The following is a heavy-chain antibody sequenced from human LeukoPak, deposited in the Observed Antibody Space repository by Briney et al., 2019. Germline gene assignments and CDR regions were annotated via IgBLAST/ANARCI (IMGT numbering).Heavy chain of an antibody. J-gene: IGHJ4*02. CDR2: IYYSGST. Sequence: SETLSLTCTVSGGSISSYYWSWIRQPPGKGLEWIGYIYYSGSTNYNPSLKSRVTISVDTSRNRFSLKLSSVTAADTAVYYCASFGIAVAGFDYWGQGTLVTVSS. CDR3: ASFGIAVAGFDY. CDR1: GGSISSYY. D-gene: IGHD6-19*01. V-gene: IGHV4-59*01.